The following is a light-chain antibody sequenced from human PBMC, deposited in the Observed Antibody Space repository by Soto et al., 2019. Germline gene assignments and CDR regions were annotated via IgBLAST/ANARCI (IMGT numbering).Light chain of an antibody. CDR3: QQYDDWPRT. Sequence: EIVLTPSPATLSLSPWERATLSSRASQSLSTSLAWYQQKPGQPPRLLIFAASARATGISAKFSGSGSGTDFTLTISSLQPEDFAVYYCQQYDDWPRTFGQGTKVDI. J-gene: IGKJ1*01. V-gene: IGKV3-15*01. CDR1: QSLSTS. CDR2: AAS.